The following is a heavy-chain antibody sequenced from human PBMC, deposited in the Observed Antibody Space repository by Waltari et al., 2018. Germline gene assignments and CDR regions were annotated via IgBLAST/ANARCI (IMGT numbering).Heavy chain of an antibody. CDR2: IYHSGST. Sequence: QVQLQESGPGLVKPSETLSLTCTVSGGSISSHYWSWIRQPPGKGLEWIGYIYHSGSTNYNPSLKSRVTISVDTSKNQFSLKLSSVTAADTAVYYCARDLAPYDSSGYYYPLGYWGQGTLVTVSS. CDR1: GGSISSHY. V-gene: IGHV4-59*11. J-gene: IGHJ4*02. CDR3: ARDLAPYDSSGYYYPLGY. D-gene: IGHD3-22*01.